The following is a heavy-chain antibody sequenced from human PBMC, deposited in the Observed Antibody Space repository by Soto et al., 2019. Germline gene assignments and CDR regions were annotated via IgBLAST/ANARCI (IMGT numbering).Heavy chain of an antibody. J-gene: IGHJ5*02. D-gene: IGHD3-3*01. V-gene: IGHV4-59*01. CDR1: GGSISSYY. CDR2: IYYSGST. CDR3: AREYYDFWSASGPHWFDP. Sequence: SETLSLTCTVSGGSISSYYWSWIRQPPGKGLEWIGYIYYSGSTNYNPSLKSRVTISVDTSKNQFSLKLSSVTAADTAVYYCAREYYDFWSASGPHWFDPWGQGTLVTVSS.